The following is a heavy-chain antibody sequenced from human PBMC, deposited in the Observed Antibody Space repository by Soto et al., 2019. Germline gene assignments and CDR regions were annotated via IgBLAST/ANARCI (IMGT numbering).Heavy chain of an antibody. CDR3: AVGYYDFWSGYTPLTYYFDY. Sequence: SQTLSLTCAISGDRVSSNSAAGSCIIQSPSRGLEWLGRTYYRSKWYNDYAVSVKSRITINPDTSKNQFSLQLNSVTPEDTAVYYCAVGYYDFWSGYTPLTYYFDYWGQGTLVTVSS. V-gene: IGHV6-1*01. CDR2: TYYRSKWYN. J-gene: IGHJ4*02. D-gene: IGHD3-3*01. CDR1: GDRVSSNSAA.